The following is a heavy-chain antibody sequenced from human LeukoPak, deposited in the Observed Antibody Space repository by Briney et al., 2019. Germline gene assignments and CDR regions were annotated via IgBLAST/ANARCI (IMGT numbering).Heavy chain of an antibody. J-gene: IGHJ5*02. CDR3: ARENYGDYVMSLRGYNWFDP. V-gene: IGHV3-21*01. CDR1: GFTFSSYS. Sequence: PGGSLRLSCAASGFTFSSYSMNWVRQAPGKGLEWGSSISSSSSYIYYADSVKGRFTISRDNAKNSLYLQMNSLRAEDTAVYYCARENYGDYVMSLRGYNWFDPWGQGTLVTVSS. D-gene: IGHD4-17*01. CDR2: ISSSSSYI.